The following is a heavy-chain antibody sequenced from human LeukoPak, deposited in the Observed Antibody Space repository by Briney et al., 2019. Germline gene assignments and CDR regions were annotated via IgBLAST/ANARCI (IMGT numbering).Heavy chain of an antibody. V-gene: IGHV3-7*01. CDR3: AKYCANDEFLIGYRHLDD. CDR1: GFTFSSYW. CDR2: IRQDGSQK. J-gene: IGHJ4*02. D-gene: IGHD3-3*01. Sequence: PGGSLRLSCAGSGFTFSSYWMSWVRQAPGKGLEWVANIRQDGSQKFYVDSVRGRFTISRDNAKHSLFLQLNSLRAEDKDVYYCAKYCANDEFLIGYRHLDDWGKGTLVTVFS.